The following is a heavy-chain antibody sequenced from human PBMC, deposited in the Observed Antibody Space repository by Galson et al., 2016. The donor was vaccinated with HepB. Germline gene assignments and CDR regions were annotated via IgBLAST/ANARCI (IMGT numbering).Heavy chain of an antibody. CDR2: INSDGTIS. V-gene: IGHV3-74*01. CDR1: GFAFGSHW. D-gene: IGHD1-1*01. CDR3: ARFIASPWNDYYYYGMDV. J-gene: IGHJ6*04. Sequence: SLRLSCAASGFAFGSHWMHWVRQVPGKGLVWVSRINSDGTISNYADSVKGRFAISRDNAKNTLYLQMSSLRAEDTAVYYCARFIASPWNDYYYYGMDVWGKGTTVTVSS.